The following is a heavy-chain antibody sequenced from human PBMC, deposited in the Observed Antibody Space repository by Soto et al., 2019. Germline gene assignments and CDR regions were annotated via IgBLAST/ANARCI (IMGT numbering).Heavy chain of an antibody. CDR3: ARLYCSSSTCDSWFDP. CDR1: GYTFTTFW. V-gene: IGHV5-10-1*01. Sequence: GESLMISCAGFGYTFTTFWSSWVRQMPGRGLEWMGRIDPRDSYTKYSPSFEGHVTISADKSTRTAYLQWGSLKASDTAMYYCARLYCSSSTCDSWFDPWGQGTLVTVSS. J-gene: IGHJ5*02. CDR2: IDPRDSYT. D-gene: IGHD2-2*01.